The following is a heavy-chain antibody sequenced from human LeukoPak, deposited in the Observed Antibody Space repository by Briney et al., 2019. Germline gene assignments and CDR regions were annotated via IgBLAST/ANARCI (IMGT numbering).Heavy chain of an antibody. Sequence: GGSPRLSCAASGFTFSSYGMSWVRQAPGKGLEWVSAISGSGGSTYYADSVKGRFTISRDNSKSTLYLQMNSLRAEDTAVYYCAKEGIPYYFDYWGQGTLVTVSS. CDR2: ISGSGGST. V-gene: IGHV3-23*01. CDR1: GFTFSSYG. J-gene: IGHJ4*02. D-gene: IGHD5-18*01. CDR3: AKEGIPYYFDY.